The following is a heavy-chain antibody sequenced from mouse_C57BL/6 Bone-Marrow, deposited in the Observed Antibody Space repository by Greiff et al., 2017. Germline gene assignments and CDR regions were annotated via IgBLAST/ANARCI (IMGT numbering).Heavy chain of an antibody. J-gene: IGHJ1*03. CDR3: AREGDDDECGYFDV. V-gene: IGHV5-4*01. CDR1: GFTFSSYA. CDR2: ISDGGSYT. D-gene: IGHD2-4*01. Sequence: EVKVVESGGGLVKPGGSLKLSCAASGFTFSSYAMSWVRQTPEKRLEWVATISDGGSYTYYPDNVKGRFTISRDNAKNNLYLQMSHLKSEDTAMYYCAREGDDDECGYFDVWGTGTTITVSS.